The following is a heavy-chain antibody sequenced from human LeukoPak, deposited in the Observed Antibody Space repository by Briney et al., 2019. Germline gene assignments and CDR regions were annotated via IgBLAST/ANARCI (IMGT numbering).Heavy chain of an antibody. CDR1: TFTFSRYA. J-gene: IGHJ4*02. V-gene: IGHV3-23*01. CDR2: ISPTGAST. Sequence: GGSLRLSCAASTFTFSRYAMAWVRQAPGKGLEWVSAISPTGASTYYADSVKGRFTISRDNSKNTLYLQMNSLRAEDTAVYYCARDRGGSRSDCWGQGTLVTVSS. CDR3: ARDRGGSRSDC. D-gene: IGHD6-13*01.